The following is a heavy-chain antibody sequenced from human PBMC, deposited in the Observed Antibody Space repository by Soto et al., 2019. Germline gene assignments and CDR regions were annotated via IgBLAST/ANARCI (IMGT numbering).Heavy chain of an antibody. J-gene: IGHJ4*02. CDR3: SIVVVVAATRAWPNFDY. CDR2: IIPIFGTA. CDR1: GGTFSSYA. V-gene: IGHV1-69*13. Sequence: SVKVSCKASGGTFSSYAISWVRQAPGQGLEWMGGIIPIFGTANYAQKFQGRVTITADESASTAYMELSSLRSEDTAVYYCSIVVVVAATRAWPNFDYWGQGTLVTVSS. D-gene: IGHD2-15*01.